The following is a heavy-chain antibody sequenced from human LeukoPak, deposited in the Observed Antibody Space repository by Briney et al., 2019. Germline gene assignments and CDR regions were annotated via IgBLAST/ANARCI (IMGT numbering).Heavy chain of an antibody. CDR2: IYPGDSDT. Sequence: GESLKISCKGSGYSFTSYWIGWVRQMPGKGLEWMGSIYPGDSDTRYSPYFQGQVTISADKSISTAYLQWSSLKASDTAMYYCARHIFRGYSYGYSDYWGQGTLVTVSS. CDR3: ARHIFRGYSYGYSDY. J-gene: IGHJ4*02. V-gene: IGHV5-51*01. CDR1: GYSFTSYW. D-gene: IGHD5-18*01.